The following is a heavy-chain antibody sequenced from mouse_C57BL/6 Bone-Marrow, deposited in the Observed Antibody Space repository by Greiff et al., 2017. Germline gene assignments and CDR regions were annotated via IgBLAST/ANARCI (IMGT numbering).Heavy chain of an antibody. CDR1: GYTFTDYY. Sequence: EVQGVESGPVLVKPGASVKMSCKASGYTFTDYYMNWVKQSHGKSLEWIGVINPYNGGTSYNQKFKGKATLTVDKSSSTAYMELNSLTSEDSAVYYCAREGPWFAYWGQGTLVTVSA. J-gene: IGHJ3*01. CDR2: INPYNGGT. CDR3: AREGPWFAY. V-gene: IGHV1-19*01.